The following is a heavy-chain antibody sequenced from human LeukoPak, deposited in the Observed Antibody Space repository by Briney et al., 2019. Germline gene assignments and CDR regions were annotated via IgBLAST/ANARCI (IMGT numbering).Heavy chain of an antibody. CDR2: VIPIFGTA. CDR3: ARASVGAFDY. D-gene: IGHD1-26*01. Sequence: ATVKVSCKASGGTFSSYAISWVRQAPGQGLEWMGGVIPIFGTANYAQKFQGRVTITADKSTSTAYMELSSLRSEDTAVYYCARASVGAFDYWGQGTLVTVSS. J-gene: IGHJ4*02. CDR1: GGTFSSYA. V-gene: IGHV1-69*06.